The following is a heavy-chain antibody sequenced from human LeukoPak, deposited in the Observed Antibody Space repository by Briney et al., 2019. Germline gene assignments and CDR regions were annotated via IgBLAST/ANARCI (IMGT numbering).Heavy chain of an antibody. CDR2: ITSSGSTI. D-gene: IGHD3-10*01. CDR1: GFTFSSYE. J-gene: IGHJ4*02. V-gene: IGHV3-48*03. Sequence: GGSLILSCAASGFTFSSYEMNWVRQAPGKGLEWVSYITSSGSTIYYADSVKGRFTISRDNAKNSLYLQMNSLRAEDTAVYYCATLWFGESSSFDYWGQGTLVTVSS. CDR3: ATLWFGESSSFDY.